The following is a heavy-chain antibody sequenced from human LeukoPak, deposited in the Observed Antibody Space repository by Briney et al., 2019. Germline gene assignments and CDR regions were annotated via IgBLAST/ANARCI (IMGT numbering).Heavy chain of an antibody. CDR1: GGNLSNYP. D-gene: IGHD6-19*01. CDR3: ARGPEIEVAGTAFGEYKWFHP. V-gene: IGHV1-69*01. J-gene: IGHJ5*02. CDR2: IMPIFGTA. Sequence: SVKVSCKTSGGNLSNYPISWVRQAPGQGLEWMGGIMPIFGTAHYAEKFQASVTITADESTNTVFMELRSLKSEDTAVYYCARGPEIEVAGTAFGEYKWFHPWGQGTLLTVSS.